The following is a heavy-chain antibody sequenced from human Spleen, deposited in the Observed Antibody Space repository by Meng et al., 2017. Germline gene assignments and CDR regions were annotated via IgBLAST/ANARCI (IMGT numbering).Heavy chain of an antibody. D-gene: IGHD3-3*01. CDR1: GGSVSSGSYY. Sequence: SETLSLTCTVSGGSVSSGSYYWSWIRQPPGKGLEWIGYIYYSGSTKYNPSLKSRVTISVDTSKNQFSLKLSSVTAADTAVYYCARGRRKSYYDFWSGYYTQTGDYGMDVWGQGNTVNRLL. CDR3: ARGRRKSYYDFWSGYYTQTGDYGMDV. J-gene: IGHJ6*01. CDR2: IYYSGST. V-gene: IGHV4-61*01.